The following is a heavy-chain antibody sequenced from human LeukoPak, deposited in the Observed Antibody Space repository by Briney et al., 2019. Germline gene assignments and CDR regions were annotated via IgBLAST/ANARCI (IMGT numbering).Heavy chain of an antibody. V-gene: IGHV4-39*07. J-gene: IGHJ4*02. CDR3: ARGLDPWYYYDSSGYQLDY. D-gene: IGHD3-22*01. CDR2: IYYSGST. Sequence: PSETLSLTCTVSGGSISSSSYYWGWIRQPPGRGLEWIGSIYYSGSTYYNPSLKSRVTISVDTSKNQFSLKLSSVTAADTAVYYCARGLDPWYYYDSSGYQLDYWGQGNLVTVSS. CDR1: GGSISSSSYY.